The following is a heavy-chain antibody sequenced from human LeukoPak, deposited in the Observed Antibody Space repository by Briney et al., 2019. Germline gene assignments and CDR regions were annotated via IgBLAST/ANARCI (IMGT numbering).Heavy chain of an antibody. V-gene: IGHV3-9*01. CDR2: ISWNSGSI. J-gene: IGHJ6*03. Sequence: PGGSLRLSCAASGFTFDDYAMHWVRQAPGKGLEWVSGISWNSGSIGYADSVKGRFTISRDNAKNSLYLQMNSLRAEDTAVYYCARVRTGYYMDVWGKGTTVTVSS. CDR1: GFTFDDYA. CDR3: ARVRTGYYMDV.